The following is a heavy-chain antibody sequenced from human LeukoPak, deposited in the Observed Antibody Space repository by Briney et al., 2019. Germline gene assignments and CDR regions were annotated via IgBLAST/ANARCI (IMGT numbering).Heavy chain of an antibody. D-gene: IGHD2-15*01. J-gene: IGHJ6*02. V-gene: IGHV3-30*09. CDR1: GFXFSDHA. CDR3: ARRRYCSGVTCTTSYYYYDMDV. Sequence: GRSLRLSCAASGFXFSDHAFHWVRQAPGKGLEWVAVISYDGSNKYYAASLKGRFAISRDNSKNTLSLQMNSLRPEDTAVYYCARRRYCSGVTCTTSYYYYDMDVWGRGTTVTVSS. CDR2: ISYDGSNK.